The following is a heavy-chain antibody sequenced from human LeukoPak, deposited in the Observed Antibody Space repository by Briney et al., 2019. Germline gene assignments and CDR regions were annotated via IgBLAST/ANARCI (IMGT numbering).Heavy chain of an antibody. D-gene: IGHD1-20*01. CDR1: GGSISSYY. J-gene: IGHJ3*02. CDR2: IYTSGST. Sequence: SETLSLTCTVSGGSISSYYWSWIRQPTGKGLEWIGRIYTSGSTNYNPSLKSRVTMSVDTSKNQFSLKLSSVTAADTAVYYCASSITEGAFDIWGQGTMVTVSS. V-gene: IGHV4-4*07. CDR3: ASSITEGAFDI.